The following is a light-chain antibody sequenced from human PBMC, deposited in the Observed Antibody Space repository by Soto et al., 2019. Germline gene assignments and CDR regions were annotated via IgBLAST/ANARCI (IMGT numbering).Light chain of an antibody. CDR3: QQYGSSPHT. Sequence: EIVLTQSPGTLSLSPGERATLSCRASQSVRNNYLAWYQQKPGQAPRLLIYGASSRATGIPDRFSGSGSGTDFTLTINRLEPEDFAVYSCQQYGSSPHTVGQGTKV. V-gene: IGKV3-20*01. CDR2: GAS. J-gene: IGKJ1*01. CDR1: QSVRNNY.